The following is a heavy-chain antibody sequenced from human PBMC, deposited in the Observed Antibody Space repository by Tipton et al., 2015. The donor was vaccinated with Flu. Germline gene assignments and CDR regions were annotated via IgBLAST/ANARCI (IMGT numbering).Heavy chain of an antibody. CDR3: AGRDYSNYVSEPKNWFDP. CDR1: GDSIGSGYF. Sequence: TLSLTCSVSGDSIGSGYFWGWIRQAPGQGLEWIGNVHRAGNPYYNPSLKSRVTISVDTSKNQFSLSLYSVTAADTAVYYCAGRDYSNYVSEPKNWFDPWGQGTLVTVSS. CDR2: VHRAGNP. D-gene: IGHD4-11*01. V-gene: IGHV4-38-2*01. J-gene: IGHJ5*02.